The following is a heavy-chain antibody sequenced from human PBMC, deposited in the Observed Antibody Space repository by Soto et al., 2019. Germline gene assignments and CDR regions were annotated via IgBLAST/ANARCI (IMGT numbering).Heavy chain of an antibody. CDR1: GHTSPNYA. CDR3: AREGSTYGSTFDY. D-gene: IGHD3-10*01. CDR2: IDAGNGNT. V-gene: IGHV1-3*01. J-gene: IGHJ4*02. Sequence: QVQLVQSGAEVKKPGASVKVSCKATGHTSPNYAVHWVRQAPGKRLEWMGRIDAGNGNTKYSQKFQGRVTITTDTSASTAYMELSSLRSEDTAVYYCAREGSTYGSTFDYWGQGTLVTVSS.